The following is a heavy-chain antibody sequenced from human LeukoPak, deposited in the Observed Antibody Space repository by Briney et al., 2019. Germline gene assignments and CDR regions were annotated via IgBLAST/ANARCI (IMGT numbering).Heavy chain of an antibody. V-gene: IGHV4-4*07. Sequence: SETLSLTCTVSGGSISSYYWSWIRQPAGKGLEWIGRIYTSGSTNYNPSLKSRVTMSVDTSKNQFSLKLSSVTAADTAVYYCARDQYYYGSGSYFDYWGQGTLDTVSS. CDR3: ARDQYYYGSGSYFDY. CDR2: IYTSGST. D-gene: IGHD3-10*01. CDR1: GGSISSYY. J-gene: IGHJ4*02.